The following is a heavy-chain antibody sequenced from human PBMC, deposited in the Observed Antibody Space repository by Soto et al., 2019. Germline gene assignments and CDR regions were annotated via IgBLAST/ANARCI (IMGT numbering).Heavy chain of an antibody. Sequence: LRLSCAASGFTFSSYSMNWVRQAPGKGLEWVSYISSSSSTIYYADSVKGRFTISRDNAKNSLYLQMNSLRDEDTAVYYCARALRQGVRGVITYYFDYWGQGTLVTVSS. CDR1: GFTFSSYS. D-gene: IGHD3-10*01. CDR2: ISSSSSTI. CDR3: ARALRQGVRGVITYYFDY. V-gene: IGHV3-48*02. J-gene: IGHJ4*02.